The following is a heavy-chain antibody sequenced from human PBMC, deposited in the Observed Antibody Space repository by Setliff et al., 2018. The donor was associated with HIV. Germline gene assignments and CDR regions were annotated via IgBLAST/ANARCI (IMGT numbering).Heavy chain of an antibody. J-gene: IGHJ4*02. V-gene: IGHV1-24*01. D-gene: IGHD3-10*01. Sequence: ASVKVSCKVSGYPISELSIHWVRQAPGKGLEGMGGSDAEDGESVYAQKFQDRVTMTEDRSRDTAYMELSRLRSENSAVYCCATVPRGGWSYDSWGRRTRVT. CDR2: SDAEDGES. CDR1: GYPISELS. CDR3: ATVPRGGWSYDS.